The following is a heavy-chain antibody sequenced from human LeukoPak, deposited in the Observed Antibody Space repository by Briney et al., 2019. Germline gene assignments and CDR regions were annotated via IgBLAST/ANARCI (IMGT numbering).Heavy chain of an antibody. Sequence: GGSLRLSCAASGFTFSSYAMSWVRQAPGKGLEWVSAISGSGGSTYYADSVKGRFTISRDNSKNTLYLQMNSLRAEDTAVYYCAKLEVGATTAPYYFDYWGQGTLVTVSS. V-gene: IGHV3-23*01. CDR3: AKLEVGATTAPYYFDY. D-gene: IGHD1-26*01. CDR2: ISGSGGST. CDR1: GFTFSSYA. J-gene: IGHJ4*02.